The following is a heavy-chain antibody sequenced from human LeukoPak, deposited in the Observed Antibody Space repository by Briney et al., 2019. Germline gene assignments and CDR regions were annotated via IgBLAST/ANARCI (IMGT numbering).Heavy chain of an antibody. J-gene: IGHJ4*02. CDR3: ARGTETTSNITFDY. CDR2: IYYSGST. CDR1: GGSISSGDYY. V-gene: IGHV4-30-4*01. D-gene: IGHD1-1*01. Sequence: SQTLSLTCTVSGGSISSGDYYWSWIRQPPGKGLEWIGYIYYSGSTYYNPSLKSRVTISVDTSKNQFSLKLSSVTAADTAVYYWARGTETTSNITFDYGAREPLVTVP.